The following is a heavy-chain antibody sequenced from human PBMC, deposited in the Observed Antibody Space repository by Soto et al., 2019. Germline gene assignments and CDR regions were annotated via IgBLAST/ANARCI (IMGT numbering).Heavy chain of an antibody. V-gene: IGHV1-18*01. CDR3: ARDPSMVWELWGMRGAFDY. CDR2: ISAYNGNT. CDR1: GYTFTSYG. D-gene: IGHD1-26*01. Sequence: QVQLVQSGAEVKKPGASVKVSCKASGYTFTSYGISWVRQAPGQGLEWMGWISAYNGNTNYAQKLQGRVTMTTDTSTSTAYMELRSLRSDDTAVYYCARDPSMVWELWGMRGAFDYWGQGTLVTVSS. J-gene: IGHJ4*02.